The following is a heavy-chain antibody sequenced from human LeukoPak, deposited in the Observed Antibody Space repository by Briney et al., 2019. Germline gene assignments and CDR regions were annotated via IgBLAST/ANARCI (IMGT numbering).Heavy chain of an antibody. CDR1: GGSISSGSYY. V-gene: IGHV4-61*02. CDR3: AREDYDILTGPNIAVPVNWYFDL. D-gene: IGHD3-9*01. J-gene: IGHJ2*01. CDR2: IYTNGST. Sequence: MPSQTLSLTCTVSGGSISSGSYYWSWIRQPAGKGLEWIGRIYTNGSTNYNPSLKSRVTISVDTSKNQFSLKLSSATAADTAVYYCAREDYDILTGPNIAVPVNWYFDLWGRGTLVTVSS.